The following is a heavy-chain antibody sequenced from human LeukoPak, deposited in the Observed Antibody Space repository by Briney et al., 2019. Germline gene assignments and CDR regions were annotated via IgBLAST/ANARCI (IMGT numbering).Heavy chain of an antibody. Sequence: PGGSLRLSCAASGFTFSSYAMSWVRQAPGKGLEWVSAISGSGGSTYYADSVKGRFTISRDNSKNTLYLQMNSLRAEDTAVYYCAKVYHYDSSGYTMYYFDYWGQGTLVTVSS. CDR2: ISGSGGST. D-gene: IGHD3-22*01. CDR3: AKVYHYDSSGYTMYYFDY. V-gene: IGHV3-23*01. CDR1: GFTFSSYA. J-gene: IGHJ4*02.